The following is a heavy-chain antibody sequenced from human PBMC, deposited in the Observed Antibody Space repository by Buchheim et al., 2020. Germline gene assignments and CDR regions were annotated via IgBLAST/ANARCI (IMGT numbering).Heavy chain of an antibody. Sequence: EVQLVESGGGLVQPGGSLGLSCIGFGFIFSSDSLNWVRQAPGKGLEWISYITSRSNSIYYADSVKGRFTISRDNAKNSVYLQMNSLRDEDTAVYYCVRDHNWSFDYWDQG. CDR1: GFIFSSDS. J-gene: IGHJ4*02. CDR2: ITSRSNSI. D-gene: IGHD1-1*01. CDR3: VRDHNWSFDY. V-gene: IGHV3-48*02.